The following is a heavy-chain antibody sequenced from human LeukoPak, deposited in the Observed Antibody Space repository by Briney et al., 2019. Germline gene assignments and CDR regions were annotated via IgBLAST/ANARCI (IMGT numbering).Heavy chain of an antibody. V-gene: IGHV3-48*04. CDR2: ISGSGGTT. Sequence: GGTLRLSCAASGFTFSSYGMSWVRQAPGKGLEWVSAISGSGGTTYYADSVKGRFTMSRDNAKNSLYLQMNSLRAEDTAVYYCARASMVRGVIHAFDIWGQGTMVTVSS. J-gene: IGHJ3*02. CDR3: ARASMVRGVIHAFDI. CDR1: GFTFSSYG. D-gene: IGHD3-10*01.